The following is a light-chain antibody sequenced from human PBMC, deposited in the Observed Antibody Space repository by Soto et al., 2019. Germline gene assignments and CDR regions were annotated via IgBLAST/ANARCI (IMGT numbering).Light chain of an antibody. J-gene: IGKJ4*01. CDR3: QQYDNLSLT. CDR1: QDIRNY. CDR2: DAS. Sequence: DIQMTQSPSSLSASVGDRVTITCQASQDIRNYLNWYQQKPGKAPKLLIYDASNLETGVPSSFSGSGSGTDFTFTISSLQPEDIATYYCQQYDNLSLTFGGGTKVEIK. V-gene: IGKV1-33*01.